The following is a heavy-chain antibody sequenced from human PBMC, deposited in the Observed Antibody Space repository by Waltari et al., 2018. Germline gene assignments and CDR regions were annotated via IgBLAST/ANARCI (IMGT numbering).Heavy chain of an antibody. CDR3: ARDLKYNWFDP. J-gene: IGHJ5*02. CDR1: GGSISSGSYY. CDR2: IYTSGGT. V-gene: IGHV4-61*02. Sequence: QVQLQESGPGLVKPSQTLSLTCTVSGGSISSGSYYWSWIRQPAGKGLEWIGRIYTSGGTNYNPSLKSRVTISVDTSKNQFSLKLSSVTAADTAVYYCARDLKYNWFDPWGQGTLVTVSS.